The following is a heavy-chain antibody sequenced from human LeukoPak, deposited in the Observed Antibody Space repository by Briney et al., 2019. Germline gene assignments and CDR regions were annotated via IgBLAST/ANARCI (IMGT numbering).Heavy chain of an antibody. CDR2: IYPGDSDT. CDR3: ARRVRNTLYSYFYMGV. Sequence: GESLKISCKASGFTFTSYWIGWVRQMPGKGLEWMGIIYPGDSDTRYSPSFQGQVTISADKSISTAYLQWSSLKASDTAMYFCARRVRNTLYSYFYMGVWGKRNTVTVSS. V-gene: IGHV5-51*01. J-gene: IGHJ6*03. D-gene: IGHD3-10*01. CDR1: GFTFTSYW.